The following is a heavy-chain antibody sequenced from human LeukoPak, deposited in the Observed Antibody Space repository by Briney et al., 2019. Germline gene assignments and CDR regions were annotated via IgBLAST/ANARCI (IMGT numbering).Heavy chain of an antibody. D-gene: IGHD4-11*01. J-gene: IGHJ6*02. CDR2: IIPIFGTA. CDR3: ARVPPTVTTDHYYYYYGMDV. CDR1: GGTFSSYA. Sequence: ASVKVSCKASGGTFSSYAISWVRQDPGQGLEWMGGIIPIFGTANYAQKFQGRVTITADESTSTAYMELSSLRSEDTAVYYCARVPPTVTTDHYYYYYGMDVWGQGTTVTVSS. V-gene: IGHV1-69*13.